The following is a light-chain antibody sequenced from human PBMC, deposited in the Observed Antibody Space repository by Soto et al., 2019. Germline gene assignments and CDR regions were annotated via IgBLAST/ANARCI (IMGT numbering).Light chain of an antibody. V-gene: IGLV1-44*01. J-gene: IGLJ1*01. Sequence: QSVLTQPPSASGPPGQRVTISCSGGSSNIGSNTVHWYQQLPGTAPKLLIFTDHERPSGVPDRFSGSRSGTSASLAIRGLRSEDEADYYCSTWDDSLNGYVFGTGTKVTVL. CDR2: TDH. CDR3: STWDDSLNGYV. CDR1: SSNIGSNT.